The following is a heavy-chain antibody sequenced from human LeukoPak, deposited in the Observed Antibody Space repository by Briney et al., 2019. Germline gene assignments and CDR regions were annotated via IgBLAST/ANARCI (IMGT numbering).Heavy chain of an antibody. CDR3: ATDRLEIYALHI. Sequence: GASVKVSCKVSGYSLSDLSIHWVRHVPGKGLEWMGGFEPEEGEHGETIYAQKFESRLTLTEDTATDTAYMELVSLTSADTAVYYCATDRLEIYALHIWGQGTVVTVSS. J-gene: IGHJ3*02. CDR1: GYSLSDLS. CDR2: FEPEEGEHGET. D-gene: IGHD1-1*01. V-gene: IGHV1-24*01.